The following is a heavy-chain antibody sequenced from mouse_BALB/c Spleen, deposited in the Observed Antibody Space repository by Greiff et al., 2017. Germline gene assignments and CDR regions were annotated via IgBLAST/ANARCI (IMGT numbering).Heavy chain of an antibody. D-gene: IGHD2-10*02. Sequence: QVQLQQSGPGLVQPSQSLSITCTVSGFSLTSYGVHWVRQSPGKGLEWLGVIWSGGSTDYNAAFISRLSISKDNSKSQVFFKMNSLQANDTAIYYCARKGYEGFAYWGQGTLVTVSA. CDR2: IWSGGST. CDR3: ARKGYEGFAY. V-gene: IGHV2-2*02. CDR1: GFSLTSYG. J-gene: IGHJ3*01.